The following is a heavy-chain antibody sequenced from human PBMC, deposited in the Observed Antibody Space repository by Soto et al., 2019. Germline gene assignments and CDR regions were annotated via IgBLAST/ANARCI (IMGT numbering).Heavy chain of an antibody. Sequence: EVQVVESGGGLVKPGGSLRLSYAASGFTFSEYSFLWVRQAPGKGLEWLSFIANGDNHIFYSDSVKGRFTISRDNAKNSVYLQLNSLRADDSAVYYCARENGHCTDACNRGAFDIWGQGTMVTVSS. CDR1: GFTFSEYS. CDR3: ARENGHCTDACNRGAFDI. CDR2: IANGDNHI. D-gene: IGHD2-2*01. J-gene: IGHJ3*02. V-gene: IGHV3-21*01.